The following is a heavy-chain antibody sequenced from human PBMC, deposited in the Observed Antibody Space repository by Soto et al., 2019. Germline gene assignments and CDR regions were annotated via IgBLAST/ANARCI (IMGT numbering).Heavy chain of an antibody. J-gene: IGHJ6*02. CDR1: GYTLTKLS. Sequence: VQLVQSGAEVKTPGAAVKVSCKVSGYTLTKLSIHCVRQSTGKGLEWMGGFDPEDGKTVYAQKFQGRVTMTEDTSTGTTELDLRRLQSEDTAVYYWAKLSVVAPLWFYGLDVWGQVNTVIVSS. CDR2: FDPEDGKT. CDR3: AKLSVVAPLWFYGLDV. V-gene: IGHV1-24*01. D-gene: IGHD2-15*01.